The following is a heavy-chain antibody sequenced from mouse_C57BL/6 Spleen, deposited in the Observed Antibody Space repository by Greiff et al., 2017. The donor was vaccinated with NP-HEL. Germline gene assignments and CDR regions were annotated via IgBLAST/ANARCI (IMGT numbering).Heavy chain of an antibody. CDR2: LCDCGWYT. CDR1: GFTFSSFS. CDR3: ARGGTTVVTDAMDY. V-gene: IGHV5-4*01. Sequence: EVHLVESGGGFVKPGGSLKLSCAASGFTFSSFSMSWVRQTPEKRLEWVATLCDCGWYTYYPDNVKGRFTISRDNAKNNLYLQMSNLRSEDTAMYYCARGGTTVVTDAMDYWGQGTSVTVSS. J-gene: IGHJ4*01. D-gene: IGHD1-1*01.